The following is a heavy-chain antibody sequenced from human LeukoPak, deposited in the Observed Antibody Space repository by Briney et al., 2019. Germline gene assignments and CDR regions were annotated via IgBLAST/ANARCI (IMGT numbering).Heavy chain of an antibody. D-gene: IGHD6-13*01. J-gene: IGHJ4*02. CDR2: IYSGGST. CDR3: AKFIGGADAAFDY. CDR1: GFTVSSNY. V-gene: IGHV3-66*01. Sequence: GGSLRLSCAASGFTVSSNYMSWVRQAPGKGLEWVSVIYSGGSTYYADSVKGRFTISRDNSKNSLYLQMNSLRVEDTAVYYCAKFIGGADAAFDYWGQGTLVTVSS.